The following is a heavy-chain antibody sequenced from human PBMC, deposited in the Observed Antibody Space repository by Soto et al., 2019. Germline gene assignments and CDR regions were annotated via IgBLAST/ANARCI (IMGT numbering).Heavy chain of an antibody. CDR1: GAPINNLPSS. CDR3: ARRERYYGSPGWFDP. J-gene: IGHJ5*01. CDR2: VYYNENT. Sequence: AVTLNITSSTTGAPINNLPSSCAWIRQPPGKGLEWIGTVYYNENTYYNPSLRSRVAISVDTAKNQFSLNLRSVTAADTAVYFCARRERYYGSPGWFDPWGQGTLVTVS. D-gene: IGHD3-10*01. V-gene: IGHV4-39*01.